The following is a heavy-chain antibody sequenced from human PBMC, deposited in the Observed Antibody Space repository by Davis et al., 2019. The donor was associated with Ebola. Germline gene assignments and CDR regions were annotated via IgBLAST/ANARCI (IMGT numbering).Heavy chain of an antibody. V-gene: IGHV3-23*01. CDR1: GFTVSSNY. CDR3: AREGVPYYYYYGMDV. CDR2: ISGSGGST. D-gene: IGHD4/OR15-4a*01. J-gene: IGHJ6*02. Sequence: GESLKISCAASGFTVSSNYMSWFRQAPGKGLEWVSAISGSGGSTYYADSVKGRFTISRDNSKNTLYLQMNSLRAEDTAVYYCAREGVPYYYYYGMDVWGQGTTVTVSS.